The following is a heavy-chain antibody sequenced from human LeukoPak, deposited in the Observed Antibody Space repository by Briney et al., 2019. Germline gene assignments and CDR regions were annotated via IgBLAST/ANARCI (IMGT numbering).Heavy chain of an antibody. V-gene: IGHV3-23*01. Sequence: GGSLRLSCGVSGLTFSSYAMSWVRQAPGKGLECVSAISGSGGITYYADSVKGRFTISRDSSKSTLYLQMNSLGAEDTAVYYCASPSAMVRGVHFDYWGQGILVTVSS. J-gene: IGHJ4*02. D-gene: IGHD3-10*01. CDR3: ASPSAMVRGVHFDY. CDR1: GLTFSSYA. CDR2: ISGSGGIT.